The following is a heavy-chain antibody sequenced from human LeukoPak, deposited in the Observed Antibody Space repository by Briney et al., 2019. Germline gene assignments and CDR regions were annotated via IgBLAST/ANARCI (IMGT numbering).Heavy chain of an antibody. V-gene: IGHV3-66*01. CDR2: IYTDGST. J-gene: IGHJ4*02. CDR1: GFTVSSKY. D-gene: IGHD1/OR15-1a*01. Sequence: GGSLRLSCAASGFTVSSKYMNWVRQAPGKGLEWVSVIYTDGSTYYADSVRARFSISRDDSTNTLSLQMNSLRAEDTAVYYCAIGHYRNIPGWGQGTLVTVSS. CDR3: AIGHYRNIPG.